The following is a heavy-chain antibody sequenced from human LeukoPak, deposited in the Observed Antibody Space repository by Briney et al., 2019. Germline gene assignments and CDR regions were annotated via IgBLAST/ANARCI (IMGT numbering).Heavy chain of an antibody. D-gene: IGHD3-10*01. CDR3: ARDYGGGPILWFGELLSSYYYYYMDV. J-gene: IGHJ6*03. V-gene: IGHV1-18*01. CDR1: GYTFTSYG. CDR2: ISAYNGNT. Sequence: EASVKVSCKASGYTFTSYGISWVRQAPGQGLEWMGWISAYNGNTNYAQKLQGRVTMTTDTSTSTAYMELRSLRSDDTAVYYCARDYGGGPILWFGELLSSYYYYYMDVWGKGTTVTVSS.